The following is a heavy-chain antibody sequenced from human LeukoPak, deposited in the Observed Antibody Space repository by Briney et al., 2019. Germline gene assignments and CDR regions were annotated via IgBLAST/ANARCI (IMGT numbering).Heavy chain of an antibody. V-gene: IGHV5-51*01. J-gene: IGHJ4*02. CDR2: IYSGDSDT. CDR1: GYSSTTYW. Sequence: GESLKISGQHAGYSSTTYWIGWVRKMPGKGLEWMGIIYSGDSDTRYSPSFQGQVTISVDKSISTAYLQWSSLKASDTAMYYCARYPYSQEPGYLDNWGQGTLVTVSS. D-gene: IGHD6-13*01. CDR3: ARYPYSQEPGYLDN.